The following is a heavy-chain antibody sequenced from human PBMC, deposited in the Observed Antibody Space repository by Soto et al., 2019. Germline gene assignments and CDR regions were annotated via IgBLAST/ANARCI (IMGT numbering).Heavy chain of an antibody. CDR1: GFTFKNYA. D-gene: IGHD6-19*01. J-gene: IGHJ4*02. CDR2: ISYDGNNR. Sequence: GGSLRLSCAASGFTFKNYAMHWVRQAPGKGLEWVAVISYDGNNRYYADSVKGRFTISRDTARNTVYLQMNSLRSDDTGLYYCARDLFEYGSGWFSQGCDYWGLGTLVTVSS. V-gene: IGHV3-30-3*01. CDR3: ARDLFEYGSGWFSQGCDY.